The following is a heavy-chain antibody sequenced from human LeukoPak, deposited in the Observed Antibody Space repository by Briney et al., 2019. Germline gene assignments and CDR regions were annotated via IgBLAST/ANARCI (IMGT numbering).Heavy chain of an antibody. V-gene: IGHV1-8*01. Sequence: GASVKVSCKASGYTFTSYDINWVRQATGQGLEWMGWMNPNSGNTGYAQKFQGRVTMTRNTSISTAYMELSSLRSEDTAVYYCARGMTGYDCWSGYSNGDAFDIWGQGTMVTVSS. CDR3: ARGMTGYDCWSGYSNGDAFDI. J-gene: IGHJ3*02. CDR2: MNPNSGNT. D-gene: IGHD3-3*01. CDR1: GYTFTSYD.